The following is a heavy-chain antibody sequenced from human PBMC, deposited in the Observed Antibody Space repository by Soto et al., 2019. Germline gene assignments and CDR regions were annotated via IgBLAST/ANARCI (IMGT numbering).Heavy chain of an antibody. Sequence: QVQLVQSGAEVKKPGASVKVSCKASGYTFTSYGISWVRQAPGQGLEWMGWISAYNGNTKYAQKLQDRVTITTETSTSTDYMELRSLRSDDTAVYYCARDHLWVRGVPKVDYWGQGTLVTVSS. CDR3: ARDHLWVRGVPKVDY. D-gene: IGHD3-10*01. CDR1: GYTFTSYG. CDR2: ISAYNGNT. V-gene: IGHV1-18*01. J-gene: IGHJ4*02.